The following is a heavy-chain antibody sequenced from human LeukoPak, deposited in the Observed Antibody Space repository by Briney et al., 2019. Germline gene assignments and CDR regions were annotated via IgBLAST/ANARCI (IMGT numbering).Heavy chain of an antibody. CDR3: ARNPTGVAYDY. CDR2: IYYSGST. Sequence: PSETLSLTCTVSGGSISSYYWGWIRQPPGKGLEWIGSIYYSGSTYYNPSLKSRVTISVDTSKNQFSLKLSSVTAADTAVYYCARNPTGVAYDYWSQGTLVTVSS. D-gene: IGHD3-3*01. CDR1: GGSISSYY. V-gene: IGHV4-39*01. J-gene: IGHJ4*02.